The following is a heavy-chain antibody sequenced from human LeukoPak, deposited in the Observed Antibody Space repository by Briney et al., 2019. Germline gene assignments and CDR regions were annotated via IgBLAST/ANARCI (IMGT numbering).Heavy chain of an antibody. D-gene: IGHD6-13*01. V-gene: IGHV3-23*01. J-gene: IGHJ4*02. Sequence: GGSLRLSCAASGLTFSSYAMSWVRQAPGKGLEWVSGISGSGGSTYYADSVKGRLTISRDNSKNTLYLQMNSLRAEDTAVYYCAARSNNWYILDYWGQGTLVTVSS. CDR2: ISGSGGST. CDR1: GLTFSSYA. CDR3: AARSNNWYILDY.